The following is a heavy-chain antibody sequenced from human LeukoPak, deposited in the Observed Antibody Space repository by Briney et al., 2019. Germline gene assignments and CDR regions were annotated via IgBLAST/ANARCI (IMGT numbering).Heavy chain of an antibody. CDR1: GFPFTNYA. CDR2: ISYNGGST. V-gene: IGHV3-64*02. CDR3: ARRFAAQLAFVDV. J-gene: IGHJ6*04. D-gene: IGHD3-3*02. Sequence: GGSLRLSCAASGFPFTNYAMHWVRQPPGKGLEYVSAISYNGGSTYYADSVKGRFTISRDNSKNTLYLQMGSLLPEDMGVYYCARRFAAQLAFVDVWGKGTTVTISS.